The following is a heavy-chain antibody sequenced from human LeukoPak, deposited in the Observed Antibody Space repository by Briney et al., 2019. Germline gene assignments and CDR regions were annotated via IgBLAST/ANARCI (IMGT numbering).Heavy chain of an antibody. Sequence: SQTLSLTCAVSGDSVSSNSVTWTWHRPSPSRGLKGRGRTYYRSKLYNDYAASVRSRISINPDTSKNQFSLQLNSVTPEDTAVYYCARVGGIRSCDYWGQGTLVTVSS. J-gene: IGHJ4*02. CDR1: GDSVSSNSVT. V-gene: IGHV6-1*01. CDR3: ARVGGIRSCDY. CDR2: TYYRSKLYN. D-gene: IGHD3-16*02.